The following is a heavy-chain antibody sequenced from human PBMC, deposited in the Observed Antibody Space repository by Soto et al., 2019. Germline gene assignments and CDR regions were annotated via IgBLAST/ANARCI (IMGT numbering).Heavy chain of an antibody. J-gene: IGHJ3*01. D-gene: IGHD2-15*01. CDR3: ARAAVAFEAFEL. CDR1: GDSVSTNSAT. Sequence: QIQLQQSGPGLVKPSQTLSLTCVISGDSVSTNSATWNWIRQSPSRGLEWLGRTYLRSMWYNEYAVSVKSRIAIRPDTSKNLFSLQLSSVTPEDTAVYFCARAAVAFEAFELWGQGTVVTVSS. V-gene: IGHV6-1*01. CDR2: TYLRSMWYN.